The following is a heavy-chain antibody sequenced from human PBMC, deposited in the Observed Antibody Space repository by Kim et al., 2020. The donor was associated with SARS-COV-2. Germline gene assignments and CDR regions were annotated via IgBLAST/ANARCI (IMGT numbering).Heavy chain of an antibody. D-gene: IGHD3-3*01. V-gene: IGHV4-31*03. Sequence: SETLSLTCTVSGGSISSGGYYWSWIRQHPGKCLEWIGYIYYSGSTYYNPSLKSRVTISVDTSKNQFSLKLSSVTAADTAVYYCARGILITIFGVVAHLDCWGQGTLVTVSS. CDR1: GGSISSGGYY. CDR3: ARGILITIFGVVAHLDC. J-gene: IGHJ4*02. CDR2: IYYSGST.